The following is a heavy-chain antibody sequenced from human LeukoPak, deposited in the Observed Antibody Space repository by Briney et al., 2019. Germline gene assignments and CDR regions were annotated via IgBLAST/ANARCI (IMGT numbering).Heavy chain of an antibody. V-gene: IGHV3-21*01. D-gene: IGHD3-16*01. Sequence: GGSLRLSCAASGFTFSSYSMNWVRQAPGKGLEWVSSISSSSSYIYYADSVKGRFTISRDNAKNSLYLQMNSLRAEDTAVYYCARDGAWVWYYDMDVWGQGTTVTVSS. J-gene: IGHJ6*02. CDR1: GFTFSSYS. CDR3: ARDGAWVWYYDMDV. CDR2: ISSSSSYI.